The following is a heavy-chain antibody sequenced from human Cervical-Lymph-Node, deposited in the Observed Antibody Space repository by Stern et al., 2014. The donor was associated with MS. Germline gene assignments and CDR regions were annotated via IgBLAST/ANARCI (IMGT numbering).Heavy chain of an antibody. CDR3: ARGVTAVTNYVPNWCFDL. J-gene: IGHJ2*01. CDR1: GGSITNRDY. Sequence: QLQLQESGPGLVKPSETLSLTCTVSGGSITNRDYWGWIRQSPGKGLEWIGSVYYSGITYYRPSLKSRATLSIDPSRHQFFLNLHSGTATDTAVYFCARGVTAVTNYVPNWCFDLWGRGTLVTVSS. V-gene: IGHV4-39*02. CDR2: VYYSGIT. D-gene: IGHD4-11*01.